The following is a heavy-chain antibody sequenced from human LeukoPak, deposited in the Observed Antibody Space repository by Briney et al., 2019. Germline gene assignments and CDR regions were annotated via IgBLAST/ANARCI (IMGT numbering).Heavy chain of an antibody. Sequence: GGSLRLSCAASGFTSSNSAMSWVRQAPGKGLEWVSTLSGSGIITYYADSVKGRFTISRDNAKNSLYLQMNSLRAEDTAVYYCARDPHYYYMDVWGKGTTVTVSS. CDR3: ARDPHYYYMDV. J-gene: IGHJ6*03. CDR1: GFTSSNSA. CDR2: LSGSGIIT. V-gene: IGHV3-21*01.